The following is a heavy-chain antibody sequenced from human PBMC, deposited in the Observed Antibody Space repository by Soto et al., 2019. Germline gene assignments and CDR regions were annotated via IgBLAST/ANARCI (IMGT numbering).Heavy chain of an antibody. CDR2: ISYSGST. Sequence: QVQLQESGPGLVQPSQTLSLTCTVSGGSISSGGYYWSWIRQHPGTGLEWIGHISYSGSTYYNTSLESRVTIPVDTSMDQFSRMVNSLTAAHTAVYSCTGRLLHWDQGTFVSVSS. J-gene: IGHJ4*02. CDR3: TGRLLH. D-gene: IGHD2-15*01. CDR1: GGSISSGGYY. V-gene: IGHV4-31*03.